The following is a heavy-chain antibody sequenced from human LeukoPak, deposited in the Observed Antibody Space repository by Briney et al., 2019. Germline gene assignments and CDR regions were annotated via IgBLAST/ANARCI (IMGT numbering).Heavy chain of an antibody. Sequence: LGASVKVSCKASGYTFTGYYLHWVRQAPGQGLEWMGWINPNSGDTNYAQKFQGRVTMTGDTSISTAYMELSRLRSDDTAVFYCARGDSSPYYYFDYWGQGTLVTVSS. CDR3: ARGDSSPYYYFDY. J-gene: IGHJ4*02. D-gene: IGHD3-22*01. V-gene: IGHV1-2*03. CDR2: INPNSGDT. CDR1: GYTFTGYY.